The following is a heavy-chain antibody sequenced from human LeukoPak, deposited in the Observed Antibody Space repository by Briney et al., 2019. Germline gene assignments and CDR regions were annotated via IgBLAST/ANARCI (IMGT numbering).Heavy chain of an antibody. D-gene: IGHD3-22*01. V-gene: IGHV3-33*01. Sequence: GRSLRLSCAASSGLMFSSHGMHLVRQAPGKGLEWVAVIWYDGSNEYYADSVKGRFTISRDNSKNTLYLQMNSLRAEDTAVYYCARARNNYDSSGYSALYYWGQGTLVTVSS. CDR2: IWYDGSNE. CDR1: GLMFSSHG. J-gene: IGHJ4*02. CDR3: ARARNNYDSSGYSALYY.